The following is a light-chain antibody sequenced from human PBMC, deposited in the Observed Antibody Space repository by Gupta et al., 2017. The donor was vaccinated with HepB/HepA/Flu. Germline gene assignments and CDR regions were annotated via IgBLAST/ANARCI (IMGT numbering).Light chain of an antibody. J-gene: IGLJ1*01. V-gene: IGLV2-14*01. CDR2: DVS. CDR1: SSDIGTHNY. CDR3: CSSSSSSNTYV. Sequence: SALTPPSCVSASPGQSITISCTATSSDIGTHNYVSWYQQNPCKAPNIIMHDVSDRPSWVFNRRSCCTSGNTASLTITGLQAEDEADYYCCSSSSSSNTYVFGTGTKVTVL.